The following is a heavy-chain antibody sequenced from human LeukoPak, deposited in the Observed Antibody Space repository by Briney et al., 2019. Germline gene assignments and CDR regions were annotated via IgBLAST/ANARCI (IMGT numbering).Heavy chain of an antibody. V-gene: IGHV5-10-1*01. Sequence: GESLKISCKGSGSRFTSYWIGWVRQMPGKGLEWMGRIDPSDSYTNYSPSFQGHVTISADKSITTAYLQWRSLKASDTAMFYCATSVGAEYFQHWGQGTLVTVSS. CDR1: GSRFTSYW. J-gene: IGHJ1*01. CDR2: IDPSDSYT. CDR3: ATSVGAEYFQH.